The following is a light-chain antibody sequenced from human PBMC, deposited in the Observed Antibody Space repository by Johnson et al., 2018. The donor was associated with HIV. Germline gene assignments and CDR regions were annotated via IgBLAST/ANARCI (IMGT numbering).Light chain of an antibody. CDR1: SSNIGNNY. Sequence: QSVLTQPPSVSAAPGQKVIISCSGSSSNIGNNYVSWYQQLPGTAPKLLIYENNKRPSGLPDRFSGSKSGTSATLGITGLQTGDEADYYCGTWDSILGAGGRVGTGTKVPGL. CDR2: ENN. J-gene: IGLJ1*01. CDR3: GTWDSILGAGGR. V-gene: IGLV1-51*02.